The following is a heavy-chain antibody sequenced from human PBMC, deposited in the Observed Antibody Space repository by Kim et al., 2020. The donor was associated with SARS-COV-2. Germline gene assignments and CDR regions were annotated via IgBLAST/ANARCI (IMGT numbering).Heavy chain of an antibody. V-gene: IGHV3-30*04. CDR3: ARPRGKQQLDDAFDI. Sequence: GGSLRLSCAASGFTFSSYAMHWVRQAPGKGLEWVAVISYDGSNKYYADSVKGRFTISRDNSKNTLYLQMNSLRAEDTAVYYCARPRGKQQLDDAFDIWGQGTMVTVSS. D-gene: IGHD6-13*01. CDR1: GFTFSSYA. J-gene: IGHJ3*02. CDR2: ISYDGSNK.